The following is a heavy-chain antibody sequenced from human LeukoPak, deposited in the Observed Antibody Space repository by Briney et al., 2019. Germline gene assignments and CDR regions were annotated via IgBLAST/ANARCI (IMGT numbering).Heavy chain of an antibody. CDR3: ARGPLFGYDSSASGFDI. D-gene: IGHD3-22*01. Sequence: ASVKVSCTPSGYTFTTYFMHWVRQAPGQGLEWMGIINPSEGATSYSQKLKGRLTLTRDTSTTSFFMDLSSLTSDDTAVYYCARGPLFGYDSSASGFDIWGQGTMVTVSS. CDR1: GYTFTTYF. J-gene: IGHJ3*02. CDR2: INPSEGAT. V-gene: IGHV1-46*04.